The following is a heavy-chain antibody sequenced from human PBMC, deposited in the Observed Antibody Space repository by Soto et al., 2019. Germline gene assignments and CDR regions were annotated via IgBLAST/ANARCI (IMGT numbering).Heavy chain of an antibody. D-gene: IGHD3-10*01. CDR2: INHSGST. Sequence: ETLSLTCAVYGGSFSGYYWSWIRQPPGKGLEWIGEINHSGSTNYNPSLKSRVTISVDTSKNQFSLKLSSVTAADTAVYYCAREAGVTMVRGVIMGYYYYYYMDVWGKGTTVTVPS. V-gene: IGHV4-34*01. CDR3: AREAGVTMVRGVIMGYYYYYYMDV. J-gene: IGHJ6*03. CDR1: GGSFSGYY.